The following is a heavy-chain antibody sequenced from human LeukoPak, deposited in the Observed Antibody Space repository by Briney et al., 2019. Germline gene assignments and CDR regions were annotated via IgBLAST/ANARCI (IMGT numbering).Heavy chain of an antibody. CDR3: ARGYSSSSGGGDY. D-gene: IGHD6-6*01. Sequence: GGSLRLSCAASGFTFSSYAMHWVRQAPGKGLEWVAVISYDGSNKYYADSVKGRFTISRDNAKNSLYLQMNSLRAEDTAVYYCARGYSSSSGGGDYWGQGTLVTVSS. CDR1: GFTFSSYA. J-gene: IGHJ4*02. V-gene: IGHV3-30-3*01. CDR2: ISYDGSNK.